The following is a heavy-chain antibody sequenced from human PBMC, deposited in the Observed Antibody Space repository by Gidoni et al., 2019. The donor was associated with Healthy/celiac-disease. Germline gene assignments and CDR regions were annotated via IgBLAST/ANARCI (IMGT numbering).Heavy chain of an antibody. J-gene: IGHJ4*02. CDR3: AREWAVAGNDY. V-gene: IGHV4-34*01. D-gene: IGHD6-19*01. CDR2: INHRGST. CDR1: GGSFSGYY. Sequence: QVQLQQWGAGLLKPSETLSLTCAVYGGSFSGYYWSWIRQPPGKGLEWIGEINHRGSTNYNPSLTSRVTISVDTSKNQFSLKLSSVTAADTAVYYCAREWAVAGNDYWGQGTLVTVSS.